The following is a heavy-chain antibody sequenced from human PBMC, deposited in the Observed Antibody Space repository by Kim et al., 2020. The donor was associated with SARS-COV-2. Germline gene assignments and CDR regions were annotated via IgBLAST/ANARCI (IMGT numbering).Heavy chain of an antibody. CDR2: IYYSGST. V-gene: IGHV4-39*07. Sequence: SETLSLTCTVSGGSISSSSYYWGWIRQPPGKGLEWIGSIYYSGSTYYNPSLKSRVTISVDTSKNQFSLKLTSVTAADTAVYYCARVSRVDPWGQGTLVTVSP. J-gene: IGHJ5*02. CDR1: GGSISSSSYY. CDR3: ARVSRVDP.